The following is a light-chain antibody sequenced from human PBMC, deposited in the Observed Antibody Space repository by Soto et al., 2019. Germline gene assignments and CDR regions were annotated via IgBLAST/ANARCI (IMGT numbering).Light chain of an antibody. V-gene: IGLV2-23*01. Sequence: QSALTQPASVSGSPGQSITISCTGTSSDVGSYNLVSWYQQHPGKAPKLMIYKGSKRPSGVSNRFSGSKSGNTASLTVSGLQAEDEAHYYCCSYARSSTSVFGGGTKLT. J-gene: IGLJ3*02. CDR3: CSYARSSTSV. CDR2: KGS. CDR1: SSDVGSYNL.